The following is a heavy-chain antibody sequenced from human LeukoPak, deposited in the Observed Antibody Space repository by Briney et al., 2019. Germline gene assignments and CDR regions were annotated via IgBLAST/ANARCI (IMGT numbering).Heavy chain of an antibody. D-gene: IGHD6-6*01. CDR1: GFTFSSYW. CDR3: ARVYSSSSRYFDY. Sequence: GRSLRLSCAASGFTFSSYWMTWVRQAPGKELEWGANIKKDGSAKYNVDSVKGRFTISRDNAKNSMYLQMNSLRAEDTAIYFCARVYSSSSRYFDYWGQGTLVTVSS. V-gene: IGHV3-7*05. J-gene: IGHJ4*02. CDR2: IKKDGSAK.